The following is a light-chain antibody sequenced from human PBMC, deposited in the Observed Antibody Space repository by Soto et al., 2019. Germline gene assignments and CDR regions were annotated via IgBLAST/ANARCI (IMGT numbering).Light chain of an antibody. CDR3: PQRHMSTIT. Sequence: PGERVTPSCRASQTISRTALTWSHQASGKAPRPLLSGTSTRDTGIPPRFSGSGAGTECTRTISSLELEGSAVAYCPQRHMSTITFCQGTRLE. CDR1: QTISRTA. CDR2: GTS. V-gene: IGKV3D-7*01. J-gene: IGKJ5*01.